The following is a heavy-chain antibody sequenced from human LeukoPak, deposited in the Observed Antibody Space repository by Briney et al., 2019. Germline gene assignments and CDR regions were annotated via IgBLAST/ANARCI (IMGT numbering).Heavy chain of an antibody. D-gene: IGHD3-3*01. V-gene: IGHV4-38-2*01. CDR3: AGVLRFLEWLPAFDY. Sequence: SETLSLTCAVSGYSIGSGYYCGWIRQPPGKGLEWIGSIYHSGSTYYNPSLKSRVTISVDTSKNQFSLKLSSVTAADTAVYYCAGVLRFLEWLPAFDYWGQGTLVTVSS. J-gene: IGHJ4*02. CDR1: GYSIGSGYY. CDR2: IYHSGST.